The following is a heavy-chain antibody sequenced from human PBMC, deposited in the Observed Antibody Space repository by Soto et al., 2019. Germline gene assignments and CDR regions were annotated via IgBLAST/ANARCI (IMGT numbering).Heavy chain of an antibody. CDR1: GGTFSSYA. CDR2: IIPIFGTA. V-gene: IGHV1-69*13. Sequence: ASVKVSCKASGGTFSSYAISWVRQAPGQGLEWMGGIIPIFGTANYAQKFQGRVTITADESTSTAYMELSSLRSEDMAVYYCARVTGYSSSWYYFDYWGQGTLVTVSS. J-gene: IGHJ4*02. D-gene: IGHD6-13*01. CDR3: ARVTGYSSSWYYFDY.